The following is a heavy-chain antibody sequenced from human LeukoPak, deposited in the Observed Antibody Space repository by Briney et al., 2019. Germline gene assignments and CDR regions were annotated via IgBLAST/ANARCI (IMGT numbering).Heavy chain of an antibody. CDR2: ISSSSSTI. J-gene: IGHJ4*02. Sequence: GGSLRLSCAASGFTFSSYSMNWVRQAPGKGLEWVSYISSSSSTIYYADSVKGRFTISRDNAKNSLYLQMNSLRAEDTAVYYCARLGYCSSTSCRGPSFDYWGQGALVTVSS. V-gene: IGHV3-48*01. D-gene: IGHD2-2*01. CDR1: GFTFSSYS. CDR3: ARLGYCSSTSCRGPSFDY.